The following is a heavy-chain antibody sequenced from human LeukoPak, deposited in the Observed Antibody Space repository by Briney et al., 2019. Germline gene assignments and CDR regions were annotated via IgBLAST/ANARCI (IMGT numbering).Heavy chain of an antibody. D-gene: IGHD2-15*01. Sequence: KPGGSLRLSCAASGFTFSSSSMNWVRQAPGKGLEWVSSISSSSSYIYYADSVKGRFTISRDNAKNSLYLQMNSLRAEDTAVYYCARDRRVGYCSGGSCSYGMDVWGQGTTVTVSS. CDR1: GFTFSSSS. J-gene: IGHJ6*02. CDR2: ISSSSSYI. V-gene: IGHV3-21*01. CDR3: ARDRRVGYCSGGSCSYGMDV.